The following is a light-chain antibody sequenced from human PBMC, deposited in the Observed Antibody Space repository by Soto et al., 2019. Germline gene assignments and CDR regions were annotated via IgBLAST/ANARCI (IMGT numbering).Light chain of an antibody. CDR2: AAS. CDR1: HSVSSY. V-gene: IGKV3-11*01. CDR3: QQHSNWPPT. J-gene: IGKJ4*01. Sequence: ELAFTQSPIPLSLSPGERATFSCRASHSVSSYLAWYQQQPGQAHRLIIYAASNRATGIPARFSGSGSGTDFTLTISSLEPEDFAVYYCQQHSNWPPTFGGGTKVDIK.